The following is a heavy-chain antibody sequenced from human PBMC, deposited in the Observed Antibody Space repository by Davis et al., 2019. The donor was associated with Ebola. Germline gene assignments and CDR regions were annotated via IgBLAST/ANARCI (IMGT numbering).Heavy chain of an antibody. J-gene: IGHJ3*02. D-gene: IGHD2-8*02. Sequence: KVSCKGSGNSFTSFWIGWVRQMPGKGLEWMGVIYTGDSDTRYSPSFRGQVTISADKSIKTAFLQWSTLKASDTAMYYCASLRRTITGMDDAFDIWGQGTMVTVSS. CDR2: IYTGDSDT. V-gene: IGHV5-51*01. CDR1: GNSFTSFW. CDR3: ASLRRTITGMDDAFDI.